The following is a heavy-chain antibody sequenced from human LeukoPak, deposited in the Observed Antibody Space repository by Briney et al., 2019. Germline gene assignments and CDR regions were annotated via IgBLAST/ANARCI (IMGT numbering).Heavy chain of an antibody. V-gene: IGHV4-34*01. CDR2: INHSGST. D-gene: IGHD3-22*01. Sequence: SETLSLTCAVYGGSFSGYYWSWIRQPPGKGLEWIGEINHSGSTNYNPSLKSRVTISVDTSKNQFSLKLSSVTATDTAVYYCASRNSSGPIGAPNLDYWGQGTLVTVSS. CDR3: ASRNSSGPIGAPNLDY. CDR1: GGSFSGYY. J-gene: IGHJ4*02.